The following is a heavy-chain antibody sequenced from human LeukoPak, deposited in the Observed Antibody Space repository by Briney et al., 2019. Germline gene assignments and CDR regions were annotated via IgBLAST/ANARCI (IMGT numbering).Heavy chain of an antibody. CDR1: GFTFSSYA. Sequence: SGGSLRLSCAASGFTFSSYAMSWVRQAPGKGLEWASAISGSGGSTYYADSVKGRFTISRDNSKNTLYLQMNSLRAEDTAVYYCAKQVGRIAAAGSYYFDYWGQGTLVTVSS. J-gene: IGHJ4*02. CDR2: ISGSGGST. CDR3: AKQVGRIAAAGSYYFDY. D-gene: IGHD6-13*01. V-gene: IGHV3-23*01.